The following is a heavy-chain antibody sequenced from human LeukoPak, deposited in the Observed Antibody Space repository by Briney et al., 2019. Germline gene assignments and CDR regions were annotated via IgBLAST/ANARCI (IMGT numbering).Heavy chain of an antibody. Sequence: SETLSLTCTVSGYSISSGYYWGWIRQPPGKGLEWIGSIYHSGSVYFNPSLKSRVTISVDTSNNQFSLKLSSVTAADTAVYYCASTITVTTDYWGQGTLVTVSS. V-gene: IGHV4-38-2*02. J-gene: IGHJ4*02. D-gene: IGHD4-17*01. CDR1: GYSISSGYY. CDR3: ASTITVTTDY. CDR2: IYHSGSV.